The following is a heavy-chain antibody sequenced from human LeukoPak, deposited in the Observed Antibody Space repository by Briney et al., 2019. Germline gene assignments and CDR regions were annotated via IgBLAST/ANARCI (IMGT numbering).Heavy chain of an antibody. J-gene: IGHJ6*02. V-gene: IGHV5-51*01. Sequence: GGSLKISCKGSGYSFTSYWIGWVRQMPGKGLEWMGIIYPGDSDTRYSPSFQGQVTISADKSISTAYLQRSSLKASDTAMYYCARGMTTVTAYYYGMDVWGQGTTVTVSS. CDR2: IYPGDSDT. D-gene: IGHD4-17*01. CDR3: ARGMTTVTAYYYGMDV. CDR1: GYSFTSYW.